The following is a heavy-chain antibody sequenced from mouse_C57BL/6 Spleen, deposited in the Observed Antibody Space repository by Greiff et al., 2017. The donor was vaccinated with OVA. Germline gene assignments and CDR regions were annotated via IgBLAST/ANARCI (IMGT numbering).Heavy chain of an antibody. Sequence: VKLQQPGAELVMPGASVKLSCKASGYTFTSYWMHWVKQRPGQGLEWIGEIDPSDSYTNYNQKFKGKSTLTVDKSSSTAYMQLSSLTSEDSAVYYCARQYYGSSYVNVDVWGTGTTVTVSS. CDR3: ARQYYGSSYVNVDV. V-gene: IGHV1-69*01. CDR2: IDPSDSYT. D-gene: IGHD1-1*01. CDR1: GYTFTSYW. J-gene: IGHJ1*03.